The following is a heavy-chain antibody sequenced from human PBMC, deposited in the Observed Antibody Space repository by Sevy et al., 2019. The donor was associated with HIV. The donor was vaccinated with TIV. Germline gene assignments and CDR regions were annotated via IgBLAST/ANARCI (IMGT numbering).Heavy chain of an antibody. CDR1: GFTFTNAW. CDR3: ATDIGIHRDHLGARFFDS. CDR2: IKSETYNGTT. Sequence: GGSLRLSCAASGFTFTNAWMNWVRQVPGKGLEWVGRIKSETYNGTTDYAAPVKGRFTISRDDSDNTLYLQTNSLKTEDTAVYYCATDIGIHRDHLGARFFDSWGQGTLVTVSS. J-gene: IGHJ4*02. V-gene: IGHV3-15*07. D-gene: IGHD3-10*01.